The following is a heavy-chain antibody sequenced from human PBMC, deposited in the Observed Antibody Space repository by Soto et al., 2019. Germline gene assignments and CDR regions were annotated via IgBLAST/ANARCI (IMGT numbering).Heavy chain of an antibody. CDR3: AKQKGYSSLVVVAATGWFDP. V-gene: IGHV3-23*01. CDR2: ISGSGGST. D-gene: IGHD2-15*01. Sequence: EVQLLESGGGLVQRGGSLRLSCAVSGFTFSSDAMSWVRQAPGKGLEWVSSISGSGGSTYYADSVKGRFTISRDNSKNTLYLQMNSLRAEDTAVYYCAKQKGYSSLVVVAATGWFDPWGRGTLATVSS. J-gene: IGHJ5*02. CDR1: GFTFSSDA.